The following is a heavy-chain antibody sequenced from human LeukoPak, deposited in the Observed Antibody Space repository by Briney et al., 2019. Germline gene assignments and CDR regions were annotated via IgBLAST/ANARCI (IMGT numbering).Heavy chain of an antibody. Sequence: ASVKVSCKASGYTFTNYYMHWVRQGPGQGLESMGIINPSGGSTSYAQKFQGRVTMTRNTSISTAYMELSSLRSEDTAVYYCARVYYDSSGYYLNDAFDIWGQGTMVTVSS. V-gene: IGHV1-46*01. J-gene: IGHJ3*02. CDR1: GYTFTNYY. CDR3: ARVYYDSSGYYLNDAFDI. D-gene: IGHD3-22*01. CDR2: INPSGGST.